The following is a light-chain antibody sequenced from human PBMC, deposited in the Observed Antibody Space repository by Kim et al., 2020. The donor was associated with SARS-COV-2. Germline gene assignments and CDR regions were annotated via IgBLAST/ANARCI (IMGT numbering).Light chain of an antibody. J-gene: IGKJ4*01. CDR3: QQFNSFPLT. V-gene: IGKV1-13*02. CDR2: GAS. Sequence: ATQLTQFPSSLSASVGDRVTITCRASQGISSALAWYQQKPGKAPKFLIFGASSLQSDVPSRFSGSGSGTDFTLTISSLQPADFATYYCQQFNSFPLTFGGETKVDIK. CDR1: QGISSA.